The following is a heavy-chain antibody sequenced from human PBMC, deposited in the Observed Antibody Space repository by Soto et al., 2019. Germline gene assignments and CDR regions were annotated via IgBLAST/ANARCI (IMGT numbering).Heavy chain of an antibody. CDR1: GFTVSSNY. Sequence: GGSLRLSCAASGFTVSSNYMSWVRQAPGKGLEWVSVIYSGGSTYYADSVKGRLTISRDNSKNTLYLQMNSLRAEDTAVYYCASTRLELPYYYYYYMDVWGKGTTVTVSS. CDR3: ASTRLELPYYYYYYMDV. CDR2: IYSGGST. V-gene: IGHV3-66*01. D-gene: IGHD1-7*01. J-gene: IGHJ6*03.